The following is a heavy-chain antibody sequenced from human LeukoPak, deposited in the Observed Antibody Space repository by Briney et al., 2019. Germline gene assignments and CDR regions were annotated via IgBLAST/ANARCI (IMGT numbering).Heavy chain of an antibody. J-gene: IGHJ3*02. CDR1: GFTFSSYG. V-gene: IGHV3-33*01. CDR3: ARGPSIAARYDAFDI. D-gene: IGHD6-6*01. Sequence: PGGSLRLSCAASGFTFSSYGMHWVRQAPGKGLEWVAVIWFDGSNKNYADSVKGRFTISRDNAKNSLYLQVISLRAEDTAVYYCARGPSIAARYDAFDIWGQGTMVTVSS. CDR2: IWFDGSNK.